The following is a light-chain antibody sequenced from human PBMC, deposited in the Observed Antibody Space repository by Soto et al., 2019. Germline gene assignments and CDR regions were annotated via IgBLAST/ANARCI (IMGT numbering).Light chain of an antibody. CDR3: CSYTGSSSPLV. V-gene: IGLV2-23*01. CDR1: SRDVGSYNL. J-gene: IGLJ2*01. Sequence: QSVLTQPASVSGSPGQSITISCTGTSRDVGSYNLVSWYQQHPGKAPKLIIYEAVERPSGISNRFSGFKSGNTASLTISGLQADDEPYYYCCSYTGSSSPLVLGGGTKLTVL. CDR2: EAV.